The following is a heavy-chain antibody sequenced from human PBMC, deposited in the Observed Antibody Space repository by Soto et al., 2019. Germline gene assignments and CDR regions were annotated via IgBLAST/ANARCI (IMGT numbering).Heavy chain of an antibody. V-gene: IGHV3-33*01. CDR2: IWYDGSNK. D-gene: IGHD4-17*01. J-gene: IGHJ6*03. Sequence: QVQLVESGGGVVQPGRSLRLSCAASGFTFSSYGMHWVRQAPGKGLEWVAVIWYDGSNKYYADSVKGRFTISRDNSKNTLYLQMNSLRADDTAVYYCARDQDSGDCYMDVWGKGTTVTVSS. CDR1: GFTFSSYG. CDR3: ARDQDSGDCYMDV.